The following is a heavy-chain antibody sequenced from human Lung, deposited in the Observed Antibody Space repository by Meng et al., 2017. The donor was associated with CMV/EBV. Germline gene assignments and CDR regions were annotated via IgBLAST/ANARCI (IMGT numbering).Heavy chain of an antibody. V-gene: IGHV1-69*05. CDR1: GDPFSNYA. D-gene: IGHD3/OR15-3a*01. CDR3: ATHDFLRGHWYFDL. Sequence: ASGDPFSNYAISWVRQAPGQGLEWMGGIIPIFGTTNSAQKFQGRVTITTDESRSTAYMELSSLTSEDTAVYYCATHDFLRGHWYFDLWGRGTLVTVSS. J-gene: IGHJ2*01. CDR2: IIPIFGTT.